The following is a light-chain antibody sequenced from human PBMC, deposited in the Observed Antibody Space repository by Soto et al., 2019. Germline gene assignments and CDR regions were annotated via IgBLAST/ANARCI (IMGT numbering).Light chain of an antibody. CDR2: GAS. CDR3: QHYNSYSEA. J-gene: IGKJ1*01. CDR1: QSFSNNY. V-gene: IGKV3-20*01. Sequence: EIVLTQSPGTLSLSAGERATLSCRASQSFSNNYLAWYQQKPGQAPRLLIYGASTRATGIPDRFSGSGSGTDFTLTISSLQSEDFATYYCQHYNSYSEAFGQGTKVDIK.